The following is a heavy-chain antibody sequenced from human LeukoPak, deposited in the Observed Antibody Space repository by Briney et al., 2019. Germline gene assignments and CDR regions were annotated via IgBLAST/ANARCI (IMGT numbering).Heavy chain of an antibody. CDR3: ARVGSWELLNYFDY. V-gene: IGHV3-53*01. J-gene: IGHJ4*02. Sequence: PGGSLRLSCAASGFIVSSNYMSWVRQAPGKGLEWVSVIYSGGSTYYADSVKGRFTISRDNSKNTLYLQMNSLRAEDTAVYYCARVGSWELLNYFDYWGQGTLVTVSS. CDR2: IYSGGST. D-gene: IGHD1-26*01. CDR1: GFIVSSNY.